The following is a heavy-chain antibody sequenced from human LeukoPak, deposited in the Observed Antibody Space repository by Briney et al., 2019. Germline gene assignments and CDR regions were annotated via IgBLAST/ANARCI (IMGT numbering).Heavy chain of an antibody. V-gene: IGHV3-23*01. CDR2: SSGSGDSA. D-gene: IGHD1-7*01. CDR3: ARLYGNYQNYFDY. J-gene: IGHJ4*02. CDR1: GFSFSSYA. Sequence: GGSLRLSCEATGFSFSSYAMSWVRQAPGEGLEWVSASSGSGDSADYADAVKGRFTISRDNSKSTLYLQMTSLRVDDTAVYFCARLYGNYQNYFDYWGQGTLVTVSS.